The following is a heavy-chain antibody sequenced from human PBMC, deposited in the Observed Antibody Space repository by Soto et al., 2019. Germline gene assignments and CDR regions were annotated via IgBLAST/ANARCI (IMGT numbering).Heavy chain of an antibody. J-gene: IGHJ6*02. V-gene: IGHV1-2*04. CDR1: GYTFTGYY. CDR2: INPNSGGT. D-gene: IGHD2-15*01. Sequence: QVQLVQSGAEVKKPGASVKVSCKASGYTFTGYYMHWVRQAPGQGLEWMGWINPNSGGTNYAQKFQGWVTMTRDTSISTAYMELSRLRSDDTAVYYCARDPGLCSGGSCYHYYYYYGMDVWGQGTTVTVSS. CDR3: ARDPGLCSGGSCYHYYYYYGMDV.